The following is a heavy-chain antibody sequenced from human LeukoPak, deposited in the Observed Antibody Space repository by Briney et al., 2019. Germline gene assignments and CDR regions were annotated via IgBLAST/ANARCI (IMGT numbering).Heavy chain of an antibody. CDR1: GGSLSGFY. D-gene: IGHD3-10*01. CDR2: INQSGST. V-gene: IGHV4-34*01. Sequence: SETLSLTCAVYGGSLSGFYWSWIRQSPGKGLEWIGEINQSGSTNYNPSLKSRVTISVDTSKNQFSLKLSSVTAADTAVYYCARTERSTMVRGVSNNWFDPWGQGTLVTVSS. CDR3: ARTERSTMVRGVSNNWFDP. J-gene: IGHJ5*02.